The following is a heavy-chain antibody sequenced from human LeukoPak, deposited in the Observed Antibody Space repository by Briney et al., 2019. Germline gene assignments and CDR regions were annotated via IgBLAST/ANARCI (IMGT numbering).Heavy chain of an antibody. V-gene: IGHV1-8*02. J-gene: IGHJ4*02. Sequence: ASVKVSCKASGYTFTGYYMHWVRQATGQGLEWMAWMNPKSANTGYAQKFQGRVTVTRNTSISTAYMELSGLRSDDTAVYYCARGPMYSASYNYWGQGTLVTVSS. CDR2: MNPKSANT. CDR1: GYTFTGYY. CDR3: ARGPMYSASYNY. D-gene: IGHD1-26*01.